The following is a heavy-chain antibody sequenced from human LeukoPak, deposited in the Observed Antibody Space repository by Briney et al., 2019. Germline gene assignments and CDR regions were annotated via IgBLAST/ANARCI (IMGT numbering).Heavy chain of an antibody. V-gene: IGHV4-30-2*01. CDR3: ARGVAAWFDP. J-gene: IGHJ5*02. CDR2: IYHSGST. CDR1: GGSISSGGYS. Sequence: SETLSLTCVVSGGSISSGGYSWSWIRQPPGKGLEWIGYIYHSGSTYYNPSLKSRVTISVDRSKNQFSLKLSSVTAADTAVYYCARGVAAWFDPWGQGTLVTVSS. D-gene: IGHD6-13*01.